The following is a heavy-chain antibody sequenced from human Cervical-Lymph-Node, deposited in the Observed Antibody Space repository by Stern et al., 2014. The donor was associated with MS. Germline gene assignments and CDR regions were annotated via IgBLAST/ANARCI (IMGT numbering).Heavy chain of an antibody. CDR1: GFTFSTFA. V-gene: IGHV3-23*04. CDR3: AKTVVPAAQNRFYYYYGMDV. D-gene: IGHD2-2*01. J-gene: IGHJ6*02. CDR2: ISASGGST. Sequence: EVQLEESGGGLEQPGGSLRLSCADSGFTFSTFAMNWVRQAPGKGLEWVSAISASGGSTNYADSVKGRFTISRDNSKNTLYLQMNSLRAEDTALYYCAKTVVPAAQNRFYYYYGMDVWGQGTTVTVSS.